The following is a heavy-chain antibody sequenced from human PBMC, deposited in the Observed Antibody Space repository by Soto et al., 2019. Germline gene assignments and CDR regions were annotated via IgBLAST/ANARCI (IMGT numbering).Heavy chain of an antibody. CDR1: GGSISSGGYY. D-gene: IGHD3-3*01. CDR2: IYYSGST. CDR3: ARTPQHKFFWSGYDYMYYYYMDV. V-gene: IGHV4-31*03. Sequence: SETLSLTCTVSGGSISSGGYYWSWIRQHPGKGLEWIGYIYYSGSTYYNPSLKSRVTISVDTSKNQFSLKLSSVTAADTAVYYCARTPQHKFFWSGYDYMYYYYMDVWGKGTTVTVSS. J-gene: IGHJ6*03.